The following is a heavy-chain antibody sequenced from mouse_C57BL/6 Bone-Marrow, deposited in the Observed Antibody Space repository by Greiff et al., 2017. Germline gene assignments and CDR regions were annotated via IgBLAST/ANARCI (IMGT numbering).Heavy chain of an antibody. V-gene: IGHV5-17*01. CDR2: ISSGSSTI. J-gene: IGHJ3*01. CDR3: ARRVFAY. CDR1: GFTFSDYG. Sequence: EVNLVESGGGLVKPGGSLTLSCAASGFTFSDYGMHWVRQAPEKGLEWVAYISSGSSTIYYAATVKGRFTISRDNAKNTLFLQTTSLRSEDTAVYYCARRVFAYWGQGTLVTVSA.